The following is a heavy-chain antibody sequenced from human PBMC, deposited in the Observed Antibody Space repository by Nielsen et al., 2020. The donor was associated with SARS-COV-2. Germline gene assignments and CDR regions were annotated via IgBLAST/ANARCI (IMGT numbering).Heavy chain of an antibody. CDR1: GFTFSSYG. Sequence: GESLKISCAASGFTFSSYGMHCVRQAPGKGLEWVAVIWYDGSNKYYADSVKGRFTISRDNSKNTLYLQMNSLRAEDTAVYYCAMYSGYGQWNPYFDYWGQGTLVTVSS. V-gene: IGHV3-30*02. CDR3: AMYSGYGQWNPYFDY. D-gene: IGHD6-19*01. J-gene: IGHJ4*02. CDR2: IWYDGSNK.